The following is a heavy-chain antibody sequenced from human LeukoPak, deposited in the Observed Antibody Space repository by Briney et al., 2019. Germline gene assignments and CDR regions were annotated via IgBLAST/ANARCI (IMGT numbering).Heavy chain of an antibody. CDR1: GYTFSAYD. D-gene: IGHD6-19*01. Sequence: GASVKVSCKASGYTFSAYDINWVRQAAGQGLEWMGWEKPNSGDRGYAPKFQGRVTMTSGTSISTSYLELSSLKPEDTAVYYCARVMGGGWNRLYLDVWGKGTTVIVSS. J-gene: IGHJ6*03. CDR2: EKPNSGDR. V-gene: IGHV1-8*01. CDR3: ARVMGGGWNRLYLDV.